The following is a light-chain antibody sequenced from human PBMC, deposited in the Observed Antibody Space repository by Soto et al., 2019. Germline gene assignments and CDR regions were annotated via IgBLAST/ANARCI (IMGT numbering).Light chain of an antibody. J-gene: IGKJ3*01. CDR1: RSILSTSNNKNY. CDR2: WAS. V-gene: IGKV4-1*01. Sequence: DTVMTQSPDSLAVSLGERATINCRSSRSILSTSNNKNYLSWYQQKPGQPPKLLVYWASIRESGVPDRFSGSGSGTDFTLTISSLQAEDVAVYYCQQYFNTPFTFGPGTKVEIK. CDR3: QQYFNTPFT.